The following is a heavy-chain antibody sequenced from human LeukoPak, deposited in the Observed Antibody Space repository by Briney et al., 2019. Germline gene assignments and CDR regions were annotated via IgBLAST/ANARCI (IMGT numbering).Heavy chain of an antibody. D-gene: IGHD2-15*01. CDR3: AKPARRSGGSFLIDF. CDR1: GFTFSDYG. V-gene: IGHV3-33*06. J-gene: IGHJ4*02. Sequence: GGSLRLSCAASGFTFSDYGMHWVRQAPGKGLEWVAVIWYDGSSKYYADSVKGRFTISRDNSKSTLYLQMISLRAEDTAVYYCAKPARRSGGSFLIDFWGQGTLVTVSS. CDR2: IWYDGSSK.